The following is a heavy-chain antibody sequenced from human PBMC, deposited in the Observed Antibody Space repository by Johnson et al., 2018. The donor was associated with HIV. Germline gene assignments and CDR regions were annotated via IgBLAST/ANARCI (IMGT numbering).Heavy chain of an antibody. D-gene: IGHD4-17*01. Sequence: VQLVESGGGVVQPGRSLRLSCAASGFTFSSYAMHWVRQAPGKGLEWVAVISYDGSNKYYADSVKGRFTISRDNSKNTLYLQMNSLRAEDTALYYWARSRGGGDYAPEAFDIWGQGTMVTVSS. CDR1: GFTFSSYA. CDR2: ISYDGSNK. CDR3: ARSRGGGDYAPEAFDI. V-gene: IGHV3-30-3*01. J-gene: IGHJ3*02.